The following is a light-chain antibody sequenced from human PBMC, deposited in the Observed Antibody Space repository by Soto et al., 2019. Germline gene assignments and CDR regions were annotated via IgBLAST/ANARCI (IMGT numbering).Light chain of an antibody. CDR2: SDD. Sequence: QYVLTQPPSASGTPGQRVTISCSGSSSNIGTNTVNWYQHLPGTAPKLLIYSDDQRPSGVPDRFSGSKSGTSASLAISGLQSEDETAYYCAAWDDSLNGVVFGGGTKLTVL. CDR1: SSNIGTNT. CDR3: AAWDDSLNGVV. J-gene: IGLJ2*01. V-gene: IGLV1-44*01.